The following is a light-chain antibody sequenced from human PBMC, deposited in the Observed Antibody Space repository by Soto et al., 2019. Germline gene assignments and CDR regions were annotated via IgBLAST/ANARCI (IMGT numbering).Light chain of an antibody. CDR2: EVS. J-gene: IGLJ1*01. CDR1: SSDVGGYNY. V-gene: IGLV2-14*01. CDR3: NSYGSTSTRYV. Sequence: QSALTQPASVSGSPGQSITISCTGTSSDVGGYNYVSWYQQHPGKAPKLMIYEVSNRPSGVSNRSSGSKSGNTASLTISGLQAEDEADYFCNSYGSTSTRYVFGTGTKVTVL.